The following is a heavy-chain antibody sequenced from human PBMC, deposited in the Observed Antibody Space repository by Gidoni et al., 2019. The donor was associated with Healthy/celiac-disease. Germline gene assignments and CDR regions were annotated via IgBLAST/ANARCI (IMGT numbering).Heavy chain of an antibody. CDR1: GGSISSSSYY. Sequence: QLQLQESGPGLVQPSATLSLTCPVSGGSISSSSYYWGWIRQPPGKGLVWIGSIYYSGSTYYNPSLKSRVTISVDTSKNQFSLKLSSVTAADTAVYYCARGAYALSSGRILANWFDPWGQGTLVTVSS. CDR3: ARGAYALSSGRILANWFDP. J-gene: IGHJ5*02. CDR2: IYYSGST. D-gene: IGHD3-22*01. V-gene: IGHV4-39*07.